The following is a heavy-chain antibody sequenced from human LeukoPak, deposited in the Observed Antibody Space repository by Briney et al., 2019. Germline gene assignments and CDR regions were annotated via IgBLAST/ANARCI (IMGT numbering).Heavy chain of an antibody. CDR1: GGSISSGDYY. D-gene: IGHD4-17*01. J-gene: IGHJ4*02. V-gene: IGHV4-30-4*01. CDR2: IYYSGST. Sequence: SETLSLTCTVSGGSISSGDYYWSWIRQPPWKCLEWIGYIYYSGSTYYNPSLKSRVTISVDTSKNQFSLKLSSVTAADTAVYYCARVQTTVTTMDYWGQGTLVTVSS. CDR3: ARVQTTVTTMDY.